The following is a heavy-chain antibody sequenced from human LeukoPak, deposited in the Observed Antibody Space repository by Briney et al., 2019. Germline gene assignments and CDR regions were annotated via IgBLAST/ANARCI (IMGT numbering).Heavy chain of an antibody. V-gene: IGHV1-2*02. D-gene: IGHD2-2*01. CDR1: GYTFTGYY. CDR2: INPNSGGT. J-gene: IGHJ5*02. Sequence: GASVKVSCKASGYTFTGYYMHWVRQAPGQGLEWMGWINPNSGGTNYAQKFQGRVTMTRDTSISTAYMELSRLRSDDPAVYYCARDGLRYCSSTRCSKLNWFDPWGQGTMVTVSS. CDR3: ARDGLRYCSSTRCSKLNWFDP.